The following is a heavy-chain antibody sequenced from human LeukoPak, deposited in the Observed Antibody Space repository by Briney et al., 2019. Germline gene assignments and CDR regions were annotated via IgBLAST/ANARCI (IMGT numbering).Heavy chain of an antibody. D-gene: IGHD5-24*01. V-gene: IGHV3-74*01. Sequence: GGSLRLSCTASGFRFSDFWMHWVRQAPGKGLEWVSRVIRDGSFTNYADSVKGRFTISRDNAKNTLYLQMSSLRAEDTAVYFCVRDGDDFNFDYWGQGSLVTVSS. CDR2: VIRDGSFT. CDR3: VRDGDDFNFDY. CDR1: GFRFSDFW. J-gene: IGHJ4*02.